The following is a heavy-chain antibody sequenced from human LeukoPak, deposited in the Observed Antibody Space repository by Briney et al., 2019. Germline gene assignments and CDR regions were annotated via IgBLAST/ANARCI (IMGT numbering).Heavy chain of an antibody. D-gene: IGHD2-2*02. V-gene: IGHV3-21*01. Sequence: GGSLRLSCAASGFTFSSYSMNWVRQAPGKGLEWVSSISSSSSYIYYADSVKGRCTISRDNAKNSLYLQMNSLRAEDTAVYYCARDDIVVVPAAIVRRFDPWGQGTLVTVSS. CDR3: ARDDIVVVPAAIVRRFDP. J-gene: IGHJ5*02. CDR1: GFTFSSYS. CDR2: ISSSSSYI.